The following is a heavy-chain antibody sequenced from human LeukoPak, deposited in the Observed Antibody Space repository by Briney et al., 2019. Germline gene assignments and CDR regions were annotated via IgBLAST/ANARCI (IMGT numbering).Heavy chain of an antibody. J-gene: IGHJ4*02. V-gene: IGHV3-7*01. Sequence: GGSLRLSCAASEFTFSSYWMSWVRQAPGKGLEWVASIKQDGSEKYYVDSVKGRVTISRDNAKNSLYLQMNSLRAEDTAVYCCARVFGAGYSDYWGQGTLVTVSS. D-gene: IGHD4/OR15-4a*01. CDR2: IKQDGSEK. CDR3: ARVFGAGYSDY. CDR1: EFTFSSYW.